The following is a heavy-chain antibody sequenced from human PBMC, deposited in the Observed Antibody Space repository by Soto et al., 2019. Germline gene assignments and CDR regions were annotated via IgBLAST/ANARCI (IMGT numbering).Heavy chain of an antibody. CDR2: TYYRSRWYN. D-gene: IGHD3-16*01. CDR1: GDSVSGNSAA. Sequence: QTLSLTCAISGDSVSGNSAAWNWIRQSPSRGLEWLGRTYYRSRWYNDYAVSVKSRVAVTPDTSKNQFSLHLNSVTPEDTAVYYCAREFLYYVSSDSYLDYWGQGALVTVSS. V-gene: IGHV6-1*01. CDR3: AREFLYYVSSDSYLDY. J-gene: IGHJ4*02.